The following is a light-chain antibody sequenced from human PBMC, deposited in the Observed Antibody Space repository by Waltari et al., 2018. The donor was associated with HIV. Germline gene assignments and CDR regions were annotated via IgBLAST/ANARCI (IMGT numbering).Light chain of an antibody. V-gene: IGKV1-39*01. CDR1: QSISSY. J-gene: IGKJ5*01. CDR2: AAS. Sequence: DIQMTQSPSSLSASVGDRVTITCRASQSISSYLNWYQQKPRKAPKLLIYAASSLQSGVPSRFSGSGSGTDFTLTISSLQPEDFATYYCQQSYSPPPITFGQGTRLEIK. CDR3: QQSYSPPPIT.